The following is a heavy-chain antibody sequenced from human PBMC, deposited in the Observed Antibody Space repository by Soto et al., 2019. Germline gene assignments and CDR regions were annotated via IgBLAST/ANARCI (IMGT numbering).Heavy chain of an antibody. CDR1: GFTFNNYG. V-gene: IGHV3-23*01. CDR2: FNGIGDTT. Sequence: EVQLLDSGGGLVQPGGDLRLSCAASGFTFNNYGMSWVRQAPGKGLEWVSGFNGIGDTTYYADSVKGRFSLSRDNSKNTLFLQMNSLRAEDTAVYYCAKSRARGSSLFDLWGQGTLVTVSS. D-gene: IGHD2-15*01. CDR3: AKSRARGSSLFDL. J-gene: IGHJ5*02.